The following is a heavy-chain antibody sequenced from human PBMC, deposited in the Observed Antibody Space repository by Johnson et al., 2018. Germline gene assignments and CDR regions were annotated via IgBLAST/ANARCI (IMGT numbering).Heavy chain of an antibody. CDR2: IHYSGST. CDR3: AGLYDILTGVYAFDI. V-gene: IGHV4-59*01. CDR1: GGSISPYY. D-gene: IGHD3-9*01. J-gene: IGHJ3*02. Sequence: QVQLQESGPGLVKPSETLSLTCSVSGGSISPYYWSWIRQPPGKGLEWIGYIHYSGSTNYIPSLQSRLPISVDTSKNQFSLKLRSVTAADTAVYYCAGLYDILTGVYAFDIWGQGTMVTVSS.